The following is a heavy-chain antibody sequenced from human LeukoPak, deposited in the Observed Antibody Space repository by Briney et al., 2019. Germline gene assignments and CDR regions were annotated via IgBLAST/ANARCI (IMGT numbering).Heavy chain of an antibody. CDR1: GYTFTGYY. CDR2: INPNSGGT. CDR3: ARWLGDIVVVPAAVPYNWFDP. D-gene: IGHD2-2*01. V-gene: IGHV1-2*02. J-gene: IGHJ5*02. Sequence: GASVKVSCKASGYTFTGYYMHWVRQAPGQGLEWMGWINPNSGGTSYAQKFQGRVTMTRDTSISTAYMELSRLRSDDTAVYYCARWLGDIVVVPAAVPYNWFDPWGQGTLVTVSS.